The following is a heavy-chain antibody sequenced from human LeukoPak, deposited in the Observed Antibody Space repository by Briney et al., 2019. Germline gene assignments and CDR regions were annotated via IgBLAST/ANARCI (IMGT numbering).Heavy chain of an antibody. CDR1: GFTVSSNY. CDR3: ASGRYGSGSYGDY. Sequence: PGGSLRLSWAASGFTVSSNYMSWVRQAPGKGLEWVSVIYSGGSTYYADSVKGRFTISRDNSKNTLYLQMNSLRAEDTAVYYCASGRYGSGSYGDYWGQGTLVTVSS. D-gene: IGHD3-10*01. J-gene: IGHJ4*02. CDR2: IYSGGST. V-gene: IGHV3-53*01.